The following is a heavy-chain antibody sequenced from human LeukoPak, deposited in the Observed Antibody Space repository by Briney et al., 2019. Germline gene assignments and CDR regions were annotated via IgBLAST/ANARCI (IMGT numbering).Heavy chain of an antibody. CDR2: INPNSGGT. CDR1: GYTFTGYY. Sequence: ASVKVSCKASGYTFTGYYMHWVRQAPGQGLEWMGWINPNSGGTNYAQKFQGRVTMTRDTSISTAYMELSRLRSDDTAVYYCARGSRDLGIVVVLARQLGIFQHWGQGTLVTVSS. CDR3: ARGSRDLGIVVVLARQLGIFQH. J-gene: IGHJ1*01. V-gene: IGHV1-2*02. D-gene: IGHD3-22*01.